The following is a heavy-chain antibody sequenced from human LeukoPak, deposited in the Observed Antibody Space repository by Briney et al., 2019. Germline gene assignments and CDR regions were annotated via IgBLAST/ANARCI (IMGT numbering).Heavy chain of an antibody. CDR3: ASFGEGWFDP. CDR1: GFTFSSYA. Sequence: GGSLRLSYAASGFTFSSYAMSWVRQAPGKGLEWVSYISSSGSTIYYADSVKGRFTIPRDNAKNSLYLQMNSLRAEDTAVYYCASFGEGWFDPWGQGTLVTVSS. D-gene: IGHD3-10*01. CDR2: ISSSGSTI. V-gene: IGHV3-48*04. J-gene: IGHJ5*02.